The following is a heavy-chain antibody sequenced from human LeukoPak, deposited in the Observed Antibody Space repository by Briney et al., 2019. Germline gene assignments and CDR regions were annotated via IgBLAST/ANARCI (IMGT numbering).Heavy chain of an antibody. CDR3: ARVRAAKYAEYFQH. Sequence: NPSETLSLTCTVSGGSISSGDYYWSWIRQPPGKGLEWIGYIYYSGSTYYNPSLKSRVTISVDTSKNQFSLKLSSVTAADTAVYYCARVRAAKYAEYFQHWGQGTLVTVSS. J-gene: IGHJ1*01. CDR1: GGSISSGDYY. V-gene: IGHV4-30-4*01. CDR2: IYYSGST. D-gene: IGHD2-15*01.